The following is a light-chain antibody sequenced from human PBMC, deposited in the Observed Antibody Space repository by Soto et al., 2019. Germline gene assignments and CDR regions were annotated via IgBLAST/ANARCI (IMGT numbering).Light chain of an antibody. CDR1: QSLLHSNGYNY. CDR3: MQELQTLPWT. CDR2: LGS. V-gene: IGKV2-28*01. Sequence: DIVMTQSPLSLPVTPGEPASISCRSSQSLLHSNGYNYLDWYLQKPGQSPQLLIYLGSNRASGXTXRXXGSGSGKDFTLKISRVEAEDVGVYYCMQELQTLPWTFGQGTKVEIK. J-gene: IGKJ1*01.